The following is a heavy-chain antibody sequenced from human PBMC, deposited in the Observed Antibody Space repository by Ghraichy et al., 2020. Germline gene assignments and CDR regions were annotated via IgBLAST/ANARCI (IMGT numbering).Heavy chain of an antibody. J-gene: IGHJ2*01. CDR2: IYHSGTT. CDR3: ARAVTSYHDSDVYYWYFDL. Sequence: SQTLSLTCAVSGASISSGDYYWSWIRQPPGKGLQWIGYIYHSGTTHYNPSLKRRLTMSMDTAKNQFSLSLTSVTAADTAVYFCARAVTSYHDSDVYYWYFDLWGRGTLATVSS. CDR1: GASISSGDYY. D-gene: IGHD4-23*01. V-gene: IGHV4-30-4*08.